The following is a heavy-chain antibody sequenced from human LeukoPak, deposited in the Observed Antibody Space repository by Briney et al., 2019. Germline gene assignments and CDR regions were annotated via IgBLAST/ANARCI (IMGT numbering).Heavy chain of an antibody. CDR3: ARATTVTGYAFDI. CDR1: GFIFSDYE. V-gene: IGHV3-48*03. CDR2: ISSGGSAV. D-gene: IGHD4-17*01. J-gene: IGHJ3*02. Sequence: GGSLRLSCAASGFIFSDYEMSWVRQAPGKGLEWVSYISSGGSAVYYADSVKGRFTISRDNAQSSLQLQMNSLRDDDSAVYYCARATTVTGYAFDIWGQGTMVTVSS.